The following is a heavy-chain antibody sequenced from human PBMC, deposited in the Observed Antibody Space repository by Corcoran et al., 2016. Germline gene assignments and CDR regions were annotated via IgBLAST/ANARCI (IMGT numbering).Heavy chain of an antibody. CDR2: IWYDGSNK. CDR1: GFTFSSYG. CDR3: ARDRVVPAALGLYYYYGMDV. V-gene: IGHV3-33*01. Sequence: QVQLVESGGGVVQPGRSLRLSCAASGFTFSSYGMHWVRQAPGKGLEWVAVIWYDGSNKYYADSEKGRFTISRDNSKNTLYLQMNSLRAEDTAVYYWARDRVVPAALGLYYYYGMDVWGQGTTVTVSS. J-gene: IGHJ6*02. D-gene: IGHD2-2*01.